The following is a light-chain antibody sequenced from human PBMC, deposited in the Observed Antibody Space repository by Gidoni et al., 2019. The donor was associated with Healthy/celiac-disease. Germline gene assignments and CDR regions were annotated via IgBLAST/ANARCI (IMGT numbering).Light chain of an antibody. J-gene: IGKJ3*01. CDR3: QQYGSSLLFT. Sequence: EIVLTQSPGTLSLSPGERATLSCRASQSVSRSYLAWYQQKPGQAPRLLIYGASSRATGSPDRFSGSGSGTDFTLTISRLEPEDFAVYYCQQYGSSLLFTFGPGTKVDIK. V-gene: IGKV3-20*01. CDR1: QSVSRSY. CDR2: GAS.